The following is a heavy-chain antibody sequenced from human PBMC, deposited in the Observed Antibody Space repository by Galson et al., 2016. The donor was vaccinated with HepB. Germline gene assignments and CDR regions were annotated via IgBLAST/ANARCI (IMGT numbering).Heavy chain of an antibody. CDR3: ARHATEDPLGDYFEP. J-gene: IGHJ5*02. CDR2: IDPSDSDV. Sequence: QSGAEVKKPGQPLRISCEASGYSFTTYWISWARQMPGKGLEWMGKIDPSDSDVYYSPSFQGHVTFSVNRSITTAYLRWSGLKASDTAIYYCARHATEDPLGDYFEPWGQETPVIVSS. CDR1: GYSFTTYW. V-gene: IGHV5-10-1*01. D-gene: IGHD2-15*01.